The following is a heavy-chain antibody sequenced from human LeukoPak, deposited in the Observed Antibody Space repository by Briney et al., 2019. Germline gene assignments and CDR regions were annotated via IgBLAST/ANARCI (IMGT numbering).Heavy chain of an antibody. Sequence: GGSLRLSCAASGFTFSSYGMHWVRQAPGKGLEWVAFIRYDGSNEYYADSVKGRFTISRDNSKNTLYLQMNSLRAEDTAVYYCAKDMYYDILTGYLDWGQGTLVTVSS. CDR3: AKDMYYDILTGYLD. D-gene: IGHD3-9*01. J-gene: IGHJ4*02. CDR2: IRYDGSNE. CDR1: GFTFSSYG. V-gene: IGHV3-30*02.